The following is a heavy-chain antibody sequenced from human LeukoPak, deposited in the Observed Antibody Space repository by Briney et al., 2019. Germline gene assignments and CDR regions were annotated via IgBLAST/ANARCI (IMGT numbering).Heavy chain of an antibody. CDR3: ARGVDYYDSRGGTLQH. CDR2: ISAYNGNT. J-gene: IGHJ1*01. V-gene: IGHV1-18*01. CDR1: GGTFSSYA. D-gene: IGHD3-22*01. Sequence: GASVKVSCKASGGTFSSYAISWVRQAPGQGLEWMGWISAYNGNTNYAQKLQGRVTMTTDTSTSTAYMELRSLRSDDTAVYYCARGVDYYDSRGGTLQHWGQGTLVTVSS.